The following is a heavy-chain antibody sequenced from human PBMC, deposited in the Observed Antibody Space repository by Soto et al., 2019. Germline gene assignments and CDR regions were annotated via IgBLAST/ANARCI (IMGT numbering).Heavy chain of an antibody. Sequence: QVQLVESGGGVVQPGRSLRLSCAASGFTFSSYAMHWVRQAPGKGLEWVAVISSDGSNKYYADSVKGRFTISRDNSKNTLDLQMNSLRAEDTAVYYCASPRLSSDGTTPIDYWGQGTLVTVSS. CDR1: GFTFSSYA. V-gene: IGHV3-30-3*01. J-gene: IGHJ4*02. D-gene: IGHD1-1*01. CDR2: ISSDGSNK. CDR3: ASPRLSSDGTTPIDY.